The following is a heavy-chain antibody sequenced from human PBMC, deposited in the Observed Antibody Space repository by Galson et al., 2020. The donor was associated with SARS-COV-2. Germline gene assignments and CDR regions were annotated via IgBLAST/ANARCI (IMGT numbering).Heavy chain of an antibody. Sequence: SETLSLTCAVYGGSFSGYYWSWIRQPPGKGLEWIGEINHSGSTNYNPSLKSRVTISVDTSKNQFSLKLSSVTAADTAVYYCASLVVVVAATPVLSWFDPWGQGTLVTVSS. D-gene: IGHD2-15*01. V-gene: IGHV4-34*01. CDR3: ASLVVVVAATPVLSWFDP. CDR2: INHSGST. J-gene: IGHJ5*02. CDR1: GGSFSGYY.